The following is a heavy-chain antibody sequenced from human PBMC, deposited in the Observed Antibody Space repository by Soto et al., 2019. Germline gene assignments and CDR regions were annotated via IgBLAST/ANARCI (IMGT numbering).Heavy chain of an antibody. V-gene: IGHV6-1*01. D-gene: IGHD3-10*01. J-gene: IGHJ6*02. CDR1: GDSVSSNSAA. CDR2: TYYRSKWYN. Sequence: SQTLSLTCAISGDSVSSNSAAWNWIRQSPSRGLEWLGRTYYRSKWYNDYAVSVKSRITINPDTSKNQFSLQLNSVTPEDTAVYYCARIRITMVRGVTDYYYYGMDVWGQGTTVTVSS. CDR3: ARIRITMVRGVTDYYYYGMDV.